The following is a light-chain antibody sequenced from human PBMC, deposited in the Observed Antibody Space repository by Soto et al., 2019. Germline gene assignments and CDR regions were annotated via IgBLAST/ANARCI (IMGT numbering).Light chain of an antibody. V-gene: IGKV1-27*01. CDR2: AAS. CDR1: QGISNY. CDR3: QTYNSAPFT. J-gene: IGKJ4*01. Sequence: DIQMTQSPSSLSASAGDRVTITCRASQGISNYLAWYQQNPWKVPKLLIYAASTLQSGVPSRFSSSGSGTDFTLTISSLQPVEVATYYCQTYNSAPFTFGGGTKVEIK.